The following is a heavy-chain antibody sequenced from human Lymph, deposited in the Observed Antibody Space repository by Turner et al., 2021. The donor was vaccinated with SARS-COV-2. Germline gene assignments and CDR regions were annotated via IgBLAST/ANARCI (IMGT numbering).Heavy chain of an antibody. V-gene: IGHV1-46*01. J-gene: IGHJ4*02. D-gene: IGHD2-15*01. Sequence: QVQLLQSGAEVKKPGASVKVSCKASGYTFTSYYRHWVRQAPGQGLEWMGIINPSGDSTSYAQKFQGRVTMTRDTSTSTVYMELSSLRSEDTAVYYCARVGPGGFDYWGQGTPVTVSS. CDR3: ARVGPGGFDY. CDR1: GYTFTSYY. CDR2: INPSGDST.